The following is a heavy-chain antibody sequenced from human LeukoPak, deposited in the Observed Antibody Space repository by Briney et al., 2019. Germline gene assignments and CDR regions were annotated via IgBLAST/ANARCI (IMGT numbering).Heavy chain of an antibody. V-gene: IGHV1-8*01. CDR1: GYTFTSYD. Sequence: ASVKVSCKASGYTFTSYDIYWVRQATGQGLEWMGWMYPNSGNTGYAQKFQGRVTMTRNTSISTAYMELSSLRSEDTAVYYCARGGPLPIVGATAYDYWGQGTLVTVSP. D-gene: IGHD1-26*01. J-gene: IGHJ4*02. CDR3: ARGGPLPIVGATAYDY. CDR2: MYPNSGNT.